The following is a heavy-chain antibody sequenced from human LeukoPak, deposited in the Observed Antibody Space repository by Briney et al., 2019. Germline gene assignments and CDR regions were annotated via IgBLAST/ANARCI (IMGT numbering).Heavy chain of an antibody. Sequence: GGSLRLSCAASGFTFSSYGMHWVRQAPGKGLEWVAFIRYDGSNKYYADSVKGRFTISRDNSKNTLYLQMNSLGAEDTAVYYCAKDHDIGVAVKEAIYYFDYWGQGTLVTVSS. CDR3: AKDHDIGVAVKEAIYYFDY. V-gene: IGHV3-30*02. J-gene: IGHJ4*02. CDR1: GFTFSSYG. CDR2: IRYDGSNK. D-gene: IGHD6-19*01.